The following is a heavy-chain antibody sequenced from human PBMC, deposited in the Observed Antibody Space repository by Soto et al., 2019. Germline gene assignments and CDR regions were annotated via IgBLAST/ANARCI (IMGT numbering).Heavy chain of an antibody. CDR3: ARTGGGVAARPLEY. D-gene: IGHD6-6*01. V-gene: IGHV1-18*04. J-gene: IGHJ4*02. CDR2: ISAYNGDK. CDR1: GYMFTTYG. Sequence: QVPLVQSGGEVKKPGASVEVSCKTSGYMFTTYGMSWVRQAPGQGLEWMAWISAYNGDKKYAQKFQGRVTMTIDTSTSTGYMELRSLTSDDTATYYCARTGGGVAARPLEYWGQGTLVTVSS.